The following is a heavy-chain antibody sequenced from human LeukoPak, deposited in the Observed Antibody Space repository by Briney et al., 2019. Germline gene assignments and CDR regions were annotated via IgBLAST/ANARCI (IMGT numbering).Heavy chain of an antibody. CDR1: GFTFSSYA. CDR3: ARDSPAGTMIVVDITYYFDY. CDR2: ISYDGSNK. V-gene: IGHV3-30-3*01. J-gene: IGHJ4*02. D-gene: IGHD3-22*01. Sequence: LPGGSLRLSCAASGFTFSSYAMHWVRQAPGKGLEWVAVISYDGSNKYYADSVKGRFTISRDNSKNTLYLQMNSLRAEDTAVYYCARDSPAGTMIVVDITYYFDYWGQGTLVTVSS.